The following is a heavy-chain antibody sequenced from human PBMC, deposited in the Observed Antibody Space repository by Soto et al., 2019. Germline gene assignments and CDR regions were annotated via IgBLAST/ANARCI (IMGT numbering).Heavy chain of an antibody. CDR3: ARDLGGSYFDS. CDR1: GYTFTTYY. Sequence: QVQLVQSGAEVKKPGASVKVSCKASGYTFTTYYMHWVRQAPGQGLEWMGVINPSGGSTTYAQKLQGRVTMTRDTSARTVYMELSSLRSEDTAVYYCARDLGGSYFDSWGQGTLVTVSS. J-gene: IGHJ4*02. CDR2: INPSGGST. V-gene: IGHV1-46*01. D-gene: IGHD1-26*01.